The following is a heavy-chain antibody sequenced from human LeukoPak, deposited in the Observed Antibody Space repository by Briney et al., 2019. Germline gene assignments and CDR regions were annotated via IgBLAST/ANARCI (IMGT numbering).Heavy chain of an antibody. D-gene: IGHD3-16*02. CDR2: ISGSGRST. J-gene: IGHJ6*02. V-gene: IGHV3-23*01. CDR1: GFTFSSYA. CDR3: AKALDGYNGMDV. Sequence: GGALRLSCAASGFTFSSYAMSWVRQAPGKGLAWVSGISGSGRSTHSADSVKGRFTISRDNSKNMLYLQMNSLRAEDTALYYCAKALDGYNGMDVWGQGT.